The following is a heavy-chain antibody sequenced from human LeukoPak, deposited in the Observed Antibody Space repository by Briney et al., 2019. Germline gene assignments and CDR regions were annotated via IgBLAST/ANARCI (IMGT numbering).Heavy chain of an antibody. CDR1: GFTFSSYA. CDR2: ILHDGSNK. Sequence: GGSLRLSCAAYGFTFSSYAMHWVRQAPGKGLGWVAVILHDGSNKYYADSVKGRFTISRDNSKNTLYLQMNSLRAEDTAVYYCSRDTPTLNYNWNDDARFDYWGQGTLVTVSS. D-gene: IGHD1-1*01. J-gene: IGHJ4*02. CDR3: SRDTPTLNYNWNDDARFDY. V-gene: IGHV3-30*04.